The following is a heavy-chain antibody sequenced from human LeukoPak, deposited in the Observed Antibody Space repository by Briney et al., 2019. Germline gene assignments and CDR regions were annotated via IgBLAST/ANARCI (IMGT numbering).Heavy chain of an antibody. Sequence: PGGSLRLSCAASGFTFSSYSMSWVRQAPGKGLEWVSAISGSGGSTYYADSVKGRFTISRDNSKNTLYLQMNSLRAEDTAVYYFAKDRAYSSGWSDYWGQGTLVTVSS. V-gene: IGHV3-23*01. J-gene: IGHJ4*02. CDR3: AKDRAYSSGWSDY. CDR2: ISGSGGST. D-gene: IGHD6-19*01. CDR1: GFTFSSYS.